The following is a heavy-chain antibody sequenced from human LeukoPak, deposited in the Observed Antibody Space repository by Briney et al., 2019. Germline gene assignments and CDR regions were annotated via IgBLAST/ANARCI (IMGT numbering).Heavy chain of an antibody. V-gene: IGHV3-30*02. CDR3: AKVFRYDPSSSRLTYYYYYYMDV. Sequence: PGGSLRLSCAASGFTFSSYGMHWVRQAPGKGLEWVAFIRYDGSNKYYADSVKGRFTISRDNSKNTLYLQMNSLRAEDTAVYYCAKVFRYDPSSSRLTYYYYYYMDVWGKGTTVTISS. J-gene: IGHJ6*03. D-gene: IGHD3-9*01. CDR2: IRYDGSNK. CDR1: GFTFSSYG.